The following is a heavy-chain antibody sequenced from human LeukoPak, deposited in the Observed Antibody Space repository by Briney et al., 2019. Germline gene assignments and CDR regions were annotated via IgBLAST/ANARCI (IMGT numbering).Heavy chain of an antibody. D-gene: IGHD1-1*01. CDR1: GYTFTGYY. CDR3: ARSNNWNDFLLDY. J-gene: IGHJ4*02. Sequence: ASVKVSYKASGYTFTGYYMHWVRQAPGQGLEWMGWINPNSGGTNYAQKFQGRVTMTRDTSISTAYMELSRLRSDDTAVYYCARSNNWNDFLLDYWGQGTLVTVSS. V-gene: IGHV1-2*02. CDR2: INPNSGGT.